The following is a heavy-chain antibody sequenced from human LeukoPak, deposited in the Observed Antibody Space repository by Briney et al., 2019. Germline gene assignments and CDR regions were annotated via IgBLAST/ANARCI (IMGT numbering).Heavy chain of an antibody. CDR1: GFTVSSNY. D-gene: IGHD6-13*01. CDR2: LYHDGGT. V-gene: IGHV3-53*01. J-gene: IGHJ4*02. CDR3: ARGEGGIAATPEDS. Sequence: GGSLRLSCAASGFTVSSNYMSWVRQAPGKGLEYVSVLYHDGGTYSADSVKGRFTISRDNSKNTLYLQMNSLRVEDTAVYYCARGEGGIAATPEDSWGQGTLVTVSS.